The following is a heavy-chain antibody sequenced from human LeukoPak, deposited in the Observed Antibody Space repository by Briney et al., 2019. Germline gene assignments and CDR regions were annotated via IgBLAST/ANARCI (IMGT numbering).Heavy chain of an antibody. CDR2: IYYSGST. CDR1: GGSISSSSYY. D-gene: IGHD4-17*01. V-gene: IGHV4-39*01. CDR3: ARHGRTVTTFGLAGAFDI. J-gene: IGHJ3*02. Sequence: SETLSLTCTVSGGSISSSSYYWGWIRQPPGKGLEWIGSIYYSGSTYYNPSLKSRVTISVDTSKNQFSLKLSSVTAADTAVYYCARHGRTVTTFGLAGAFDIWGQGTMVTVSS.